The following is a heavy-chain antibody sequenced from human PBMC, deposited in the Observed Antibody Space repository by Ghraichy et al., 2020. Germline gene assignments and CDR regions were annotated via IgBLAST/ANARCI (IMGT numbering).Heavy chain of an antibody. CDR3: ARADNSGSYSSVNWFDP. D-gene: IGHD1-26*01. V-gene: IGHV4-39*07. CDR1: GGSISSSSYY. J-gene: IGHJ5*02. CDR2: IYYSGST. Sequence: SETLSLTCTVSGGSISSSSYYWGWIRQPPGKGLEWIGSIYYSGSTYYNPSLKSRVTISVDTSKNQFSLKLSSMTAADTAVYYCARADNSGSYSSVNWFDPWGQGTLVTVSS.